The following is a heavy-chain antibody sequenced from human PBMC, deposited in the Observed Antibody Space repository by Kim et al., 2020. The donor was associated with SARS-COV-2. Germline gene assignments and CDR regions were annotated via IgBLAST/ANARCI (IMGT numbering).Heavy chain of an antibody. CDR2: IKSKTDGGTT. V-gene: IGHV3-15*01. CDR3: TTAGAAAGTGSGDY. Sequence: GGSLRLSCAASGFTFSNAWMSWVRQAPGKGLEWVGRIKSKTDGGTTDYAAPVKGRFTISRDDSKNTLYLQMNSLKTEDTAVYYCTTAGAAAGTGSGDYWGQGTLVTVSS. D-gene: IGHD6-13*01. J-gene: IGHJ4*02. CDR1: GFTFSNAW.